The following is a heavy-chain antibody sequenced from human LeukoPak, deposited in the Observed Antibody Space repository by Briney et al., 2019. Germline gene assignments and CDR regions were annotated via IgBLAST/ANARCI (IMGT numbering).Heavy chain of an antibody. Sequence: GGSLRLSCAASGFTFSIYWMYWVRQAPGKGLMWVSRCDSDGSGTTYVDSVKGRFTVSRDNAKSTLYLRMSSLRAEDTAVYYCATSSVWGGAFNIWGQGTMVTVSS. J-gene: IGHJ3*02. CDR3: ATSSVWGGAFNI. V-gene: IGHV3-74*01. CDR1: GFTFSIYW. D-gene: IGHD3-16*01. CDR2: CDSDGSGT.